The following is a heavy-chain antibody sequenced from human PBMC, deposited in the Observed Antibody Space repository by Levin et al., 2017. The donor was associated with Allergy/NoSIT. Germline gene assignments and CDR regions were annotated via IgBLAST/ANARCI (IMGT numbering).Heavy chain of an antibody. CDR1: GFTFSSNA. CDR3: TKLIAVAGTNSDY. V-gene: IGHV3-23*01. D-gene: IGHD6-19*01. Sequence: GGSLRLSCAASGFTFSSNAMSWVRQGPGKGIEWVSSISSSGDSTYYADSVKGRFTISRDSSKNTLYLQMNSLRAEDTAVYYCTKLIAVAGTNSDYWGQGTLVTVSS. J-gene: IGHJ4*02. CDR2: ISSSGDST.